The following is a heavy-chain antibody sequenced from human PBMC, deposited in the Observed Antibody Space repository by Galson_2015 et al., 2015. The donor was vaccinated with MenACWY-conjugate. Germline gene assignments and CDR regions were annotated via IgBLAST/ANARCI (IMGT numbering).Heavy chain of an antibody. J-gene: IGHJ3*01. CDR2: IRYDGENK. V-gene: IGHV3-30*02. CDR1: GFTFSNYG. D-gene: IGHD4-23*01. CDR3: AKEDDPGGNDAFGDL. Sequence: SLRLSCAASGFTFSNYGMHWVRQTPGKGLEWVAFIRYDGENKYYADSVKGRFTISRDNSKNTLSLQMNSLRAEDTAVYFCAKEDDPGGNDAFGDLWGQGTMVTVFS.